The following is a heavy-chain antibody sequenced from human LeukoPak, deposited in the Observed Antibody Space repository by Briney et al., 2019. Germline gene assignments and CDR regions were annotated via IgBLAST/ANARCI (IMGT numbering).Heavy chain of an antibody. CDR2: FYYGGST. CDR3: ATRSALDYYSDV. J-gene: IGHJ6*03. Sequence: PSETLSLTCSVSGDSIRSYYWTWIRQPPGKGLEWIGHFYYGGSTKYNPSLKSRVTISVDMSQNQFSLKVTSVTAADTAVYYCATRSALDYYSDVWGKGTTVTVSS. V-gene: IGHV4-59*01. CDR1: GDSIRSYY. D-gene: IGHD6-6*01.